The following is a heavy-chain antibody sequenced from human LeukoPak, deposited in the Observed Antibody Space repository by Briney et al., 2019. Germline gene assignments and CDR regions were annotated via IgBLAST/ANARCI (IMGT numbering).Heavy chain of an antibody. V-gene: IGHV1-46*01. D-gene: IGHD1-26*01. J-gene: IGHJ5*02. Sequence: ASVKVSCKASGYTFTSYYMHWVRQAPGQGLEWMGLSNPTGGSTGYAQKFQGKVTMTRDMSTSTDYMELSSLRSEDTAIYYCARDNSVGDNAWWFDPWGQGTLVTVSS. CDR3: ARDNSVGDNAWWFDP. CDR1: GYTFTSYY. CDR2: SNPTGGST.